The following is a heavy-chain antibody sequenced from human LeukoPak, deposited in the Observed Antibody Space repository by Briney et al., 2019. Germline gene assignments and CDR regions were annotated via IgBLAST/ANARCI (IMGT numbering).Heavy chain of an antibody. V-gene: IGHV1-69-2*01. CDR2: VDPEDGET. Sequence: GATVKISCKVSGYTFTDYYMHWVQQAPGKGLEWMGLVDPEDGETIYAEKFQGRVTITADTSADTAYMELSSLRSEDTAVYYCATGDILTGYYMNYWGQGTLVTVSS. CDR1: GYTFTDYY. CDR3: ATGDILTGYYMNY. J-gene: IGHJ4*02. D-gene: IGHD3-9*01.